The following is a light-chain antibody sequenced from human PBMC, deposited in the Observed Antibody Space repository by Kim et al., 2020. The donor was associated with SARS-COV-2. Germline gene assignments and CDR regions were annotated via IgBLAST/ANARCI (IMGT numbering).Light chain of an antibody. V-gene: IGKV3-11*01. Sequence: EIVLTQSPATLSLSPGERATLYCRASQSVSSYLAWYQQKPGQAPRLLIYDASNRATGIPARFSGSGSGTDFTLTISSLEPEDFAVYYYQQRSNWLTFGGGTKVDIK. CDR2: DAS. J-gene: IGKJ4*01. CDR1: QSVSSY. CDR3: QQRSNWLT.